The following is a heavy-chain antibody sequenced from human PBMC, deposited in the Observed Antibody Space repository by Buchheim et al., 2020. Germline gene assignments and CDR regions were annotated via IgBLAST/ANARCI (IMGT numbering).Heavy chain of an antibody. CDR3: ARSRAAAAALYYYYYGMDV. V-gene: IGHV4-34*01. D-gene: IGHD6-13*01. CDR2: INHSGST. Sequence: QVQLQQWGAGLLKPSETLSLTCAVYGGSFSGYYWSWIRQPPGKGLEWIGEINHSGSTNYNPPLKSRVTITVDTSKKQFSLKLSSVTAADTAVYYCARSRAAAAALYYYYYGMDVWGQGTT. J-gene: IGHJ6*02. CDR1: GGSFSGYY.